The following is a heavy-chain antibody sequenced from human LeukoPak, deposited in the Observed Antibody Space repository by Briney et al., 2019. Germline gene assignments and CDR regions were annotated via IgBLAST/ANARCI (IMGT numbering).Heavy chain of an antibody. CDR1: GYSITRFG. J-gene: IGHJ6*03. D-gene: IGHD2-15*01. CDR2: ISSDNGIP. V-gene: IGHV1-18*01. CDR3: ANVAKGRYFFYYMDV. Sequence: ASVRVSCKASGYSITRFGVTWVRQAPGQGLEWIGWISSDNGIPRYADKFQGRVTLTTDTSKTTTYMELRSLRSDDSAVYFCANVAKGRYFFYYMDVWGKGTTVTVSS.